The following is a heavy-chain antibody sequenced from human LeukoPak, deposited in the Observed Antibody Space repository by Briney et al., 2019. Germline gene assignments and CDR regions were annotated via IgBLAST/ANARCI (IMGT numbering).Heavy chain of an antibody. D-gene: IGHD4-23*01. CDR2: IASDGSST. CDR3: ARGQPHGNDY. CDR1: GFTFSSYW. V-gene: IGHV3-74*01. Sequence: GGSLRLSCAASGFTFSSYWMNWVRQAPGKGLVWVSRIASDGSSTTYADSVKGRFSISRDNAKNTLYLQMNSLRVEDTAVYYCARGQPHGNDYWGQGTLVTVSS. J-gene: IGHJ4*02.